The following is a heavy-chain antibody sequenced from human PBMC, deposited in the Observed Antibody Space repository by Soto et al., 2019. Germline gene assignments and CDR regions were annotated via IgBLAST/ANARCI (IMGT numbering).Heavy chain of an antibody. Sequence: GGSLILSCAASGFTFSSDWMSWVRQAPGKGLEWVANIKQDGSEKYYVDSVKGRFTISRDNAKNSLYLQMNSLRAEDTAVYYCARERDSGYGENWFDPWGQGTLVTVSS. D-gene: IGHD5-12*01. J-gene: IGHJ5*02. CDR1: GFTFSSDW. CDR2: IKQDGSEK. CDR3: ARERDSGYGENWFDP. V-gene: IGHV3-7*05.